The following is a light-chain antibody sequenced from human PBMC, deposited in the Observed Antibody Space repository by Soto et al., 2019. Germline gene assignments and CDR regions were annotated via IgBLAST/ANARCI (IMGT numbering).Light chain of an antibody. CDR1: QSVGSK. J-gene: IGKJ4*01. CDR2: GAS. V-gene: IGKV3-15*01. Sequence: EILMTQSPATLSVSPGERATLSCRASQSVGSKLAWYQQKPGQAPRLLFYGASTRATGFPARFSGSGSGTEFTLTISSLQSEDFAVYYCQQYNNWPLTFGGGTKVDI. CDR3: QQYNNWPLT.